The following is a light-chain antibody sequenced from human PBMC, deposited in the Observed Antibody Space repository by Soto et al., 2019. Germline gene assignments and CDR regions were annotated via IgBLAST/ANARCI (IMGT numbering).Light chain of an antibody. Sequence: DIQMTQSPSTLSASVGDRVTITCRASQSISSWLAWYQQKPGKAPKLLIYDASSLESGVPSRFSGSVSGTEFTLTIIRLQPDDFATYSCQQDNSYPWTFGQGTKVEIK. CDR3: QQDNSYPWT. J-gene: IGKJ1*01. CDR2: DAS. V-gene: IGKV1-5*01. CDR1: QSISSW.